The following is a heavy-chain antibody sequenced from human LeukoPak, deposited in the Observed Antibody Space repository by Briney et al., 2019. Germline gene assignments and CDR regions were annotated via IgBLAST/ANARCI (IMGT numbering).Heavy chain of an antibody. V-gene: IGHV3-21*01. CDR3: ARDEVGENSPPYHYYYYMDV. J-gene: IGHJ6*03. Sequence: PGGSLRLSCAASGFTFSSYSMNWVRQAPGKGLEWVSSISSSSSYIYYADSVKGRFTISRDNAKNSLYLQMNSLRAEDTAVYYCARDEVGENSPPYHYYYYMDVWGKGTTVTISS. CDR1: GFTFSSYS. D-gene: IGHD3-10*01. CDR2: ISSSSSYI.